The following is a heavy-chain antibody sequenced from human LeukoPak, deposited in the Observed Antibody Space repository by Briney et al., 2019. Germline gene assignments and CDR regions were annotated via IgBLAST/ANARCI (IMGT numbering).Heavy chain of an antibody. Sequence: SVKVSCKASGGTFSSYAISWVRQAPGQGLEWMGRIIPILGIANYAQKFQGRVTITADKSTSTAYMELSSLRSEDTAVYYCATSGPIYYYYYYGMDVWGQGTTVTVSS. V-gene: IGHV1-69*04. CDR1: GGTFSSYA. D-gene: IGHD3-9*01. J-gene: IGHJ6*02. CDR2: IIPILGIA. CDR3: ATSGPIYYYYYYGMDV.